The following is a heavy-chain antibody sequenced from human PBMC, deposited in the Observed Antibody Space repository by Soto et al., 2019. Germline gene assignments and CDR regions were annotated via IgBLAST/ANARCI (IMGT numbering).Heavy chain of an antibody. CDR1: GGSISSGDYY. V-gene: IGHV4-30-4*08. CDR2: IYYSGST. J-gene: IGHJ6*02. CDR3: ARGADDILTGGGGYYYYGMDV. D-gene: IGHD3-9*01. Sequence: SETLSLTCTVSGGSISSGDYYWSWIRQHPGKGLEWIGTIYYSGSTYYNPSLKSRVTISVDTSKNQFSLKLSSVTAADTAVYYCARGADDILTGGGGYYYYGMDVWGQGTTVTVSS.